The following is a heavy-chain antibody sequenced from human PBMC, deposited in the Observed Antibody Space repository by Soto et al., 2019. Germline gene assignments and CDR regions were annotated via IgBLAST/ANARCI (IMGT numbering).Heavy chain of an antibody. Sequence: AGTLSLTRTASGCSISSYYLNWVPQPPGKGLEWIGYIYYSGSTNYNPSLKSRVTISVDTSKNQFSLKLSSVTAADTAVYYCARARPPRTLVTPFQGYFDYWGQGTLVTVSS. V-gene: IGHV4-59*01. CDR3: ARARPPRTLVTPFQGYFDY. CDR1: GCSISSYY. D-gene: IGHD3-9*01. CDR2: IYYSGST. J-gene: IGHJ4*02.